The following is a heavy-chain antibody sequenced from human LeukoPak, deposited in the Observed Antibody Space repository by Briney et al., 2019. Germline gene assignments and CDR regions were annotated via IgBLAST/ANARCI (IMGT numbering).Heavy chain of an antibody. D-gene: IGHD3-10*01. CDR3: ARHRRRYGSGSYAFDI. CDR2: IYYSGST. CDR1: GGSISSYY. V-gene: IGHV4-59*08. J-gene: IGHJ3*02. Sequence: SETLSLTCTVSGGSISSYYWSWIRQPPGKGLEWIGYIYYSGSTNYNPSLKSRVTISVDTSKNQFSLKLSSVTAADTAVYYCARHRRRYGSGSYAFDIWGQGTMVTVSS.